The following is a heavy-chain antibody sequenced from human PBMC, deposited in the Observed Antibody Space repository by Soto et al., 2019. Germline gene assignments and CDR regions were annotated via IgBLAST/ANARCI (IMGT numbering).Heavy chain of an antibody. V-gene: IGHV3-23*01. CDR3: STNNYHDSI. J-gene: IGHJ4*02. D-gene: IGHD3-22*01. Sequence: GGSLRLSCAASGFTFSSYAMSWVRQAPGKGPEWVSGISGSGVSTYYADSVKGRFTISRXNSKNTMYLQMNSRRAEDTAVYYCSTNNYHDSIWGQGTLVTSPQ. CDR1: GFTFSSYA. CDR2: ISGSGVST.